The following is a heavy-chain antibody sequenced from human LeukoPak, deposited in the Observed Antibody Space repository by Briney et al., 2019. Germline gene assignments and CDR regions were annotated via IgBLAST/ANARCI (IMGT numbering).Heavy chain of an antibody. J-gene: IGHJ4*02. V-gene: IGHV3-21*01. CDR2: ISISSSYI. CDR3: ARVKESVSGGDHVDY. Sequence: GGSLRLSCAASGFTFSSYSMNWVRQAPRKGLEWVSSISISSSYIYYAGSLKGRFTISRDNAKNSLYLQMNSLRAEDTAVYYCARVKESVSGGDHVDYWGQGTLVTVSS. D-gene: IGHD2-21*02. CDR1: GFTFSSYS.